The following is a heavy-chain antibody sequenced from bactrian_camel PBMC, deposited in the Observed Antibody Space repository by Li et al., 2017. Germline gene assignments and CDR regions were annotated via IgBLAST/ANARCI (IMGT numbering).Heavy chain of an antibody. CDR3: AADSRPPTGWVPLRPLPPFRPADFQY. Sequence: HVQLVESGGGSVQAGGSLRLSCAASGDTFSAYDMSWVRQAPGKEREFVSSIGPDGTTAYADSAKGRFTISQQHSTDTVYLQMNSLKPEDTAMYYCAADSRPPTGWVPLRPLPPFRPADFQYWGQGTQVTVS. J-gene: IGHJ4*01. D-gene: IGHD5*01. V-gene: IGHV3-3*01. CDR1: GDTFSAYD. CDR2: IGPDGTT.